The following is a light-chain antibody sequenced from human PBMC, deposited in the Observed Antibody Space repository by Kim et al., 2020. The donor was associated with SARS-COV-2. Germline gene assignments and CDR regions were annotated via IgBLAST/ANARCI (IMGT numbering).Light chain of an antibody. CDR3: QAWASNTVL. J-gene: IGLJ2*01. V-gene: IGLV3-1*01. CDR2: QDN. CDR1: RLGETY. Sequence: SYELTQPPSLSVSPGQTASITCSGDRLGETYACWYQQKPGPSPLLVIFQDNKRPSGIPQRFSGSNSGNTASLTISGTQAFDEADYYCQAWASNTVLFGGGTQLTVL.